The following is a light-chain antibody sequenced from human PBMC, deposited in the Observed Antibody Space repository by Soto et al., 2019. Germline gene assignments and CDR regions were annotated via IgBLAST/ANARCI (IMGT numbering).Light chain of an antibody. J-gene: IGKJ1*01. CDR1: ESVSSNY. CDR3: QQDGTSPWT. V-gene: IGKV3-20*01. Sequence: EIVLTQSPGTLSLSPGERATLSCRASESVSSNYLGWYQQKHGQAPRLLIYGASSRATGIPDRFSGSGSGTDFTLTIRRLEPEDFAVYYCQQDGTSPWTFGQGTKVEIK. CDR2: GAS.